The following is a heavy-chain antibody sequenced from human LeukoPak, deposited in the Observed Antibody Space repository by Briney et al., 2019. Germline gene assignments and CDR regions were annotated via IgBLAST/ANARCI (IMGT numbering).Heavy chain of an antibody. V-gene: IGHV3-21*01. CDR1: GFTFSSYN. J-gene: IGHJ4*02. Sequence: GGSLRLSCAASGFTFSSYNMNWVRQAPGKGLEWVSSIGGSGSYIFYADSVKGRFTISRDNAKNSLYLQMNSLRAEDTAVYYCARKPQVPAAIGEYYFDYWGQGTLVTVSS. D-gene: IGHD2-2*01. CDR3: ARKPQVPAAIGEYYFDY. CDR2: IGGSGSYI.